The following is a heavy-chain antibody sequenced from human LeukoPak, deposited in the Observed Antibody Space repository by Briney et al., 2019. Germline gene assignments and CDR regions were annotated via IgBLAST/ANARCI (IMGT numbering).Heavy chain of an antibody. J-gene: IGHJ4*02. CDR3: ARGNRIAPNY. CDR1: GGSFSGYY. CDR2: INHSGST. D-gene: IGHD2/OR15-2a*01. Sequence: SETLSLTCAVYGGSFSGYYWSWIRQPPGKGLEWIGEINHSGSTNYNPSLKSRVTISVDTSKNQFSLKLSSVTAADTAVYYCARGNRIAPNYWGQGTLVTVSS. V-gene: IGHV4-34*01.